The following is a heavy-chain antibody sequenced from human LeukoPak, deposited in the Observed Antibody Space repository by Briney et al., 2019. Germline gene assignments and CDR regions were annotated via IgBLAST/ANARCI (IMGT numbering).Heavy chain of an antibody. CDR2: INWNGGST. CDR3: ARARDSSGFSSLDY. CDR1: GFTFDDFG. D-gene: IGHD3-22*01. Sequence: GGSLRLSCAASGFTFDDFGMNGVRQVPGKGLEWVSTINWNGGSTGYADSVKGRFTISRDNAKNSLYLQMNSLRAEDTALYYCARARDSSGFSSLDYWGQGTLVTVSS. V-gene: IGHV3-20*04. J-gene: IGHJ4*02.